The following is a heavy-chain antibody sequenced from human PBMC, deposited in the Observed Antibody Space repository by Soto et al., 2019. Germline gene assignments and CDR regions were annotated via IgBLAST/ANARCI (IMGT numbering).Heavy chain of an antibody. V-gene: IGHV3-23*01. J-gene: IGHJ4*02. CDR2: IHANGEHT. CDR1: GFPFTNYA. Sequence: EVQLLESGGGLIQPGGSLRLSCAASGFPFTNYAMSWVRQTPGKGLEWVSGIHANGEHTYYADSVKGRFTISRDVSKTTLYLQMNNVRADDTAVYYCAKESYEVVKPLLDCWGQGALVIVSS. CDR3: AKESYEVVKPLLDC. D-gene: IGHD2-21*01.